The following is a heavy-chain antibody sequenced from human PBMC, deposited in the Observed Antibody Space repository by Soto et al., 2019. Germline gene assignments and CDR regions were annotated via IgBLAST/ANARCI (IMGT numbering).Heavy chain of an antibody. CDR2: IDPSDSYT. D-gene: IGHD5-18*01. CDR3: ARTSMQSRGYSYGHGGMDV. J-gene: IGHJ6*02. Sequence: GESLKISCKGSGYSFTSYWISWVRQMPGKGLEWMGRIDPSDSYTNYSPSFQGHVTISADKSISTAYLQWSSLRASDTAMYYCARTSMQSRGYSYGHGGMDVWGQGTTVTVSS. CDR1: GYSFTSYW. V-gene: IGHV5-10-1*01.